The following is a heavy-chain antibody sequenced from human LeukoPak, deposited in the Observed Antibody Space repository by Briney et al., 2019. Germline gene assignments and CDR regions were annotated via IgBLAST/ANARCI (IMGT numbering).Heavy chain of an antibody. J-gene: IGHJ3*02. D-gene: IGHD3-16*01. CDR3: VKEGRDYVWGSFPNAFDI. V-gene: IGHV3-23*01. Sequence: GGSLRLSCAASGFTFSNYAMSWVRQAPGEGLEWVSAISGSGGSTYYADSVKGRFTISRDNSKNTLYVQMNSLRAEDAAVYYCVKEGRDYVWGSFPNAFDIWGQGTMVTVSS. CDR2: ISGSGGST. CDR1: GFTFSNYA.